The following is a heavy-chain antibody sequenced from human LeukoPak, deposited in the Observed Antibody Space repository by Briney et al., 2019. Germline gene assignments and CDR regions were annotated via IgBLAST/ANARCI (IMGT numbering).Heavy chain of an antibody. CDR3: ARAANFGAFDI. CDR1: GGTFSSYA. CDR2: IIPIFGTA. V-gene: IGHV1-69*05. D-gene: IGHD3-10*01. J-gene: IGHJ3*02. Sequence: GASVKVSCKASGGTFSSYAISWVRQAPGQGLEWMGGIIPIFGTANYAQKLQGRVTMTTDTSTSTAYMELRSLRSDDTAVYYCARAANFGAFDIWGQGTMVTVSS.